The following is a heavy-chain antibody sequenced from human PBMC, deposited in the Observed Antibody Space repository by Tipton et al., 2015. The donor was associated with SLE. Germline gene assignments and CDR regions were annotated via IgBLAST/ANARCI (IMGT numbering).Heavy chain of an antibody. V-gene: IGHV4-61*02. CDR3: ARLPSGLAGSRSPWFDP. Sequence: TLSLTCTVSGDSITSPSYYWTWIRQPAGRGLEWIGRIYTSGSTNYSPSLKSRVTISVDTSKNQFSLKLSSVTAADTAVYYCARLPSGLAGSRSPWFDPWGQGTLVTVSS. D-gene: IGHD6-19*01. CDR1: GDSITSPSYY. CDR2: IYTSGST. J-gene: IGHJ5*02.